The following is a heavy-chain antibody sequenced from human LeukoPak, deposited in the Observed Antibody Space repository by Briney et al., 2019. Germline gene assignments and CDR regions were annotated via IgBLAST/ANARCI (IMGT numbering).Heavy chain of an antibody. Sequence: GGSLRLSCAASGFTFSSYEMNWVRQAPGKGLEWVSYISSSGSTIYYADSVKGRFTISRDNAKNSLYLQMNSLRAEDTAVYYCAREAGQSDAFDIWGQGTMVTVSS. CDR1: GFTFSSYE. CDR2: ISSSGSTI. CDR3: AREAGQSDAFDI. V-gene: IGHV3-48*03. J-gene: IGHJ3*02. D-gene: IGHD1-14*01.